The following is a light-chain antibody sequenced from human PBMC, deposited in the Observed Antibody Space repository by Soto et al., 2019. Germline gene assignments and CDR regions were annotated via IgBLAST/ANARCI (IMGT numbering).Light chain of an antibody. J-gene: IGKJ1*01. Sequence: DIQMTHSPSPLSASVGDTVTITCRASESIDNWLAWYQQKPGKAPKLLIFAASTLVRGVPSRFSGRGSGTEFTLTISSLQADDYATFYCQQYHTDWTFGQGTKVDIK. CDR2: AAS. V-gene: IGKV1-5*01. CDR1: ESIDNW. CDR3: QQYHTDWT.